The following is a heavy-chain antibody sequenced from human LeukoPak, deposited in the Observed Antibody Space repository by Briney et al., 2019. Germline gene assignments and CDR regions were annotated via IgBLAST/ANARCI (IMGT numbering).Heavy chain of an antibody. J-gene: IGHJ4*02. CDR1: GFTFSSYA. CDR2: ISSNGFRT. Sequence: PGGSLRLSCSASGFTFSSYAMHWVRQAPGKGLEYVSTISSNGFRTYYADSVKGRFTISRDNSKNTLYLQMSSLRAEDTAVYYCVKDRGGYNYGLGYFDYWGQGTLVTVSS. V-gene: IGHV3-64D*06. D-gene: IGHD5-18*01. CDR3: VKDRGGYNYGLGYFDY.